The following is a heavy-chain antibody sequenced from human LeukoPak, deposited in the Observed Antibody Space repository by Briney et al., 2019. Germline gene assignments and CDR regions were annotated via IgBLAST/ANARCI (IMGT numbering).Heavy chain of an antibody. V-gene: IGHV1-69*05. Sequence: SVKVSCKASGYSFTSFYMHWVRQAPGQGLEWMGGIIPIFGTANYAQKFQGRVTITTDESTSTAYMELSSLRSEDTAVYYCARDKGYCSSTSCPYAHYYYYMDVWGKGTTVTVSS. CDR1: GYSFTSFY. CDR2: IIPIFGTA. D-gene: IGHD2-2*01. CDR3: ARDKGYCSSTSCPYAHYYYYMDV. J-gene: IGHJ6*03.